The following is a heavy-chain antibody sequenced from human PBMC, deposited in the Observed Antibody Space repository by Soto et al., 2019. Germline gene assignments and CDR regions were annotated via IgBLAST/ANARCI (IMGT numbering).Heavy chain of an antibody. V-gene: IGHV1-2*04. CDR2: INPNSGGT. CDR1: GYTFTGYY. Sequence: ASVKVSCKASGYTFTGYYMHWVRQAPGQGLEWMGWINPNSGGTNYAQKFQGWVTISADKSISTAYLQWSSLKASDTAMYYCARRLSYYYDSSGYPPDYWGQGTLVTVSS. CDR3: ARRLSYYYDSSGYPPDY. J-gene: IGHJ4*02. D-gene: IGHD3-22*01.